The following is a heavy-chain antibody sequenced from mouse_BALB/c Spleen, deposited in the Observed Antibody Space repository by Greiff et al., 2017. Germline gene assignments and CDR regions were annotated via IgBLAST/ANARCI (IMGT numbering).Heavy chain of an antibody. CDR3: ARVSFYAMDY. V-gene: IGHV14-3*02. D-gene: IGHD6-2*01. CDR1: GFNIKDTY. J-gene: IGHJ4*01. Sequence: VQLQQSGAELVKPGASVKLSCTASGFNIKDTYMHWVKQRPEQGLEWIGRIDPANGNTKYDPKFQGKATITADTSSNTAYLQLSSMTSEDTAVYYCARVSFYAMDYWGEGTSVTGSS. CDR2: IDPANGNT.